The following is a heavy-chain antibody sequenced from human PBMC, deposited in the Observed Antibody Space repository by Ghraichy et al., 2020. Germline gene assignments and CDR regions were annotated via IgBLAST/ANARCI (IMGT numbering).Heavy chain of an antibody. CDR1: GFTFSSYA. Sequence: GGSLRLSCAASGFTFSSYAMSWVRQAPGKGLEWVSAISGSGGSTYYADSVKGRFTISRDNSKNTLYLQMNSLRAEDTAVYYCAKRPPTELDQQLTGPSDNWFDPWGQGTLVTVSS. J-gene: IGHJ5*02. CDR2: ISGSGGST. CDR3: AKRPPTELDQQLTGPSDNWFDP. V-gene: IGHV3-23*01. D-gene: IGHD6-13*01.